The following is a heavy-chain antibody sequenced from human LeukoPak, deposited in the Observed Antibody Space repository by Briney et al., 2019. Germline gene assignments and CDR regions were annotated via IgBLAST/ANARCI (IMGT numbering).Heavy chain of an antibody. CDR3: ASGATVTTGIDAFDI. CDR1: GYTFTSYY. J-gene: IGHJ3*02. Sequence: ASVKVSCKASGYTFTSYYMHWVRQAPGQGLEWMGIINPSGGSTSYAHKFQGRVTMTRDMSTSTVYMELSSLRSEDTAVYYCASGATVTTGIDAFDIWGQGTMVTVSS. V-gene: IGHV1-46*01. CDR2: INPSGGST. D-gene: IGHD4-11*01.